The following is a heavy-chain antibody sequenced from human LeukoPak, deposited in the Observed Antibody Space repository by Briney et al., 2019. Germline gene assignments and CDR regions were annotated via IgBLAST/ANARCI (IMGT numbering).Heavy chain of an antibody. D-gene: IGHD3-16*02. Sequence: ASVKVSCKASGYTFTSYGISWVRQAPGQGLEWMGWISAYNGNTNHAQKLQGRVTMTTDTSTSTAYMELRSLRSDDTAVYYCARDLYDYVWGSCRFLGYWGQGTLVTVSS. CDR1: GYTFTSYG. J-gene: IGHJ4*02. CDR2: ISAYNGNT. V-gene: IGHV1-18*01. CDR3: ARDLYDYVWGSCRFLGY.